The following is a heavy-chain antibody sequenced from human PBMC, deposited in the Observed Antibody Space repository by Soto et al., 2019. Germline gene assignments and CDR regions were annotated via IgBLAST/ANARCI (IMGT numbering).Heavy chain of an antibody. CDR3: ARLVYDTRLNYMYFDF. V-gene: IGHV4-31*03. J-gene: IGHJ4*02. CDR2: IYYSGST. CDR1: GGSISSGGYY. Sequence: SETLSLTCTVSGGSISSGGYYWSWIRQHPGKGLEWIGYIYYSGSTYYNPSLKSRITISVDTSKNQFSLKLSSVTAADTAIYFCARLVYDTRLNYMYFDFWGQGALVTGSS. D-gene: IGHD3-10*01.